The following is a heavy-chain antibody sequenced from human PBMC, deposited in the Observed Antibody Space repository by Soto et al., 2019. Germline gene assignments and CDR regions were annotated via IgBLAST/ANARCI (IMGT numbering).Heavy chain of an antibody. J-gene: IGHJ6*02. CDR1: GYTFSNYA. CDR3: ANNGDYYYYGMDV. Sequence: ASVKVSCKASGYTFSNYATHWVRQAPGQRLEWMGWIDAGNGKTKYSQNFQGRVTITRDTSASTAYMELSSLRSEDTAVYYCANNGDYYYYGMDVWGQGTTVTVSS. CDR2: IDAGNGKT. V-gene: IGHV1-3*01. D-gene: IGHD4-17*01.